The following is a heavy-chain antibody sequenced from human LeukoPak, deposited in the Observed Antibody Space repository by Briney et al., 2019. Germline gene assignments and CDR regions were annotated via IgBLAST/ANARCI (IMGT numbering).Heavy chain of an antibody. Sequence: GRALRLSCAASGFTFSSYGMHWVRQAPGKWLEWVAVIWDDGSNKYYADSVKGRFTISKDNSKNTLYLQMKSLRAEDTAVYYCARDPAPVWYCGDYINWFDPWGEGALVTVCS. V-gene: IGHV3-33*01. CDR1: GFTFSSYG. J-gene: IGHJ5*02. D-gene: IGHD4-17*01. CDR3: ARDPAPVWYCGDYINWFDP. CDR2: IWDDGSNK.